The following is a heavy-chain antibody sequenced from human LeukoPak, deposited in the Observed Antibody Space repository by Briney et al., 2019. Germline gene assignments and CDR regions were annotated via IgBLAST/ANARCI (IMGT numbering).Heavy chain of an antibody. CDR3: AKDAYYYDSSGYQGDY. CDR1: GFSFSTYA. V-gene: IGHV3-30*02. D-gene: IGHD3-22*01. Sequence: PGGSLRLSCAASGFSFSTYAMSWVRQAPGKGLEWVAFIRYDGSNKYYADSVKGRFTISRDNSKNTLYLQMNSLRAEDTAVYYCAKDAYYYDSSGYQGDYWGQGTLVTVSS. CDR2: IRYDGSNK. J-gene: IGHJ4*02.